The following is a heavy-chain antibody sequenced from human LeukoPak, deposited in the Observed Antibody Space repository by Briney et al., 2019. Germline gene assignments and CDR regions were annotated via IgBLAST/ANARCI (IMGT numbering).Heavy chain of an antibody. D-gene: IGHD2-2*01. CDR3: ARGVVIALVPAAVEDWFDP. CDR2: IKQDGSEK. Sequence: GGSLRLSCAASGFTFSNYWMSWIRQAPGKVLEWVANIKQDGSEKNYVDSVKGRFTISRDNAKNSLYLQMNSLRADDTAVYYCARGVVIALVPAAVEDWFDPWGQGTLVTVSS. V-gene: IGHV3-7*03. J-gene: IGHJ5*02. CDR1: GFTFSNYW.